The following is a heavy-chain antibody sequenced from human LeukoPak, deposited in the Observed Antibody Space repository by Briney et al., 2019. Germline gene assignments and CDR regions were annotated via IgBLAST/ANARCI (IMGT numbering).Heavy chain of an antibody. D-gene: IGHD1-26*01. V-gene: IGHV1-18*01. CDR3: ARETRVGAVIWFDP. Sequence: ASVKVSCTASGYTFTSYGISWVRQAPGQGLEWMGWISAYNGNTNYAQKLQGRVTMTTDTSTSTAYMELRSLRSDDTAVYYCARETRVGAVIWFDPWGQGTLVTVSS. CDR1: GYTFTSYG. CDR2: ISAYNGNT. J-gene: IGHJ5*02.